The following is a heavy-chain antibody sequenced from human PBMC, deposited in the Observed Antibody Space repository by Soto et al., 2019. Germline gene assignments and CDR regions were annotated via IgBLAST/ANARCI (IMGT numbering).Heavy chain of an antibody. CDR2: ISSSGSTI. V-gene: IGHV3-48*03. Sequence: GWSLRLSCAASGFTFSSYEMNWVRHAPGKGLEWVSYISSSGSTIYYADSVKGRFTISRDNAKNSLYLQMNSLRAEDTAVYYSASQLELGYYYYCYGMDVWGQGTTVTVSS. CDR1: GFTFSSYE. D-gene: IGHD1-1*01. CDR3: ASQLELGYYYYCYGMDV. J-gene: IGHJ6*02.